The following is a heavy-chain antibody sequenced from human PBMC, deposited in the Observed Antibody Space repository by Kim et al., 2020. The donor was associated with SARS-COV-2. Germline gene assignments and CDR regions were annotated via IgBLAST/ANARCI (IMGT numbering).Heavy chain of an antibody. CDR2: IGTAGDT. CDR1: GFTFSSYD. Sequence: GGSLRLSCAASGFTFSSYDMHWVRQSTGKGLEWVSGIGTAGDTYYPGSVKGRFTISRENAKNSLYLQMNSLRAGDTAVYYCARASRGSGWTLFSMDVWGQGTTVTDSS. J-gene: IGHJ6*02. CDR3: ARASRGSGWTLFSMDV. V-gene: IGHV3-13*04. D-gene: IGHD6-19*01.